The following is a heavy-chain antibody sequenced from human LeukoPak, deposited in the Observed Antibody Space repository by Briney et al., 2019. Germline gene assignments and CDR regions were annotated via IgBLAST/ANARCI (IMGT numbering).Heavy chain of an antibody. V-gene: IGHV3-23*01. CDR1: GFTFRTYS. CDR2: ISGSGGST. CDR3: AKNMSSWYYFDY. J-gene: IGHJ4*02. D-gene: IGHD6-13*01. Sequence: GGSLRLSCAASGFTFRTYSMNWVRQAPGKGLEWVSAISGSGGSTYYADSVKGRFTISRDNSKNTLYLQMISLRAEDTAVYYCAKNMSSWYYFDYWGQGTLVTVSS.